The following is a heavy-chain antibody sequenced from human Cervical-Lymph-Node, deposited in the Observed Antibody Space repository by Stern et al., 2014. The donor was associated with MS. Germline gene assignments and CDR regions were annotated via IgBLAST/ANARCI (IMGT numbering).Heavy chain of an antibody. CDR2: ISSSSSYI. CDR3: ARVNEGFWYFDL. V-gene: IGHV3-21*01. J-gene: IGHJ2*01. CDR1: GFTFSSYS. Sequence: EVQLVESGGGLVKPGGSLRLSCAASGFTFSSYSMNWVRPAPGKGLEWVSSISSSSSYIYYAYSVRGRFTISRDNAKNSLHLQMNSLRAEDTAVYYCARVNEGFWYFDLWGRGTLVTVSS.